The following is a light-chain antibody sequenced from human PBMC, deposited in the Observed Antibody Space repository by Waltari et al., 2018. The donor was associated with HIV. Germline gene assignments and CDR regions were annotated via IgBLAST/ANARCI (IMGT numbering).Light chain of an antibody. CDR2: DAS. Sequence: EIVLTQSPATLSLSPGERATLSCRASQSVSSYLAWYQQKPGQAPRLLIYDASNRATGIPARFSGSGSGTDFTLTISSLQPEDFAAYYCQQSYNTPQTFGQGTKVEI. CDR1: QSVSSY. J-gene: IGKJ1*01. CDR3: QQSYNTPQT. V-gene: IGKV3-11*01.